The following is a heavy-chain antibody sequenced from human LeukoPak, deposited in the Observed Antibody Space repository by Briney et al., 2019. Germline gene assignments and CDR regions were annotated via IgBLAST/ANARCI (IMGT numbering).Heavy chain of an antibody. CDR1: GFTFSSYA. Sequence: GGSLRLSCAASGFTFSSYAMSWVRQAPGKGLEWVSAISGSGGSTYYADSVKGRFTISRDNSKNTLYLQMDSLRAEDTAVYYCAKSLWSREGYYFDYWGQGTLVTVSS. J-gene: IGHJ4*02. CDR2: ISGSGGST. CDR3: AKSLWSREGYYFDY. V-gene: IGHV3-23*01. D-gene: IGHD5-18*01.